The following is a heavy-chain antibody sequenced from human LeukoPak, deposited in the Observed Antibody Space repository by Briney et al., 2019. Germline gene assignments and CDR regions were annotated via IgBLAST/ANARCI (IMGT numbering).Heavy chain of an antibody. Sequence: GGSLRLSCAASGFSVSSKHVYWVRQAPGKGLELVSVIYSGGSTYYADSVKGRFTISRDNSKNTLYGQMNSLRAEDTAVYYCAGGYNGWSDYWGQGTLVTVSS. CDR1: GFSVSSKH. D-gene: IGHD1-26*01. J-gene: IGHJ4*02. V-gene: IGHV3-66*01. CDR3: AGGYNGWSDY. CDR2: IYSGGST.